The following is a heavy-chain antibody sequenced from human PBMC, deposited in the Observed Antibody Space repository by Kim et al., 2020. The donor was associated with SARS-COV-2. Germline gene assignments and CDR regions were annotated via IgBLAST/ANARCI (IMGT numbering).Heavy chain of an antibody. CDR2: ST. J-gene: IGHJ5*02. V-gene: IGHV4-4*06. CDR3: ARELLHNWFDP. D-gene: IGHD2-15*01. Sequence: STNHTPPHRSRVTMSVDTSKNQFSLKLSSVTAADTAVYYCARELLHNWFDPWGQGTLVTVSS.